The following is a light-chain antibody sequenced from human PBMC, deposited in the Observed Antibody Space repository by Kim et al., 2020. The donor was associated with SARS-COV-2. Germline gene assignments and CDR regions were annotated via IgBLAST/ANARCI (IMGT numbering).Light chain of an antibody. V-gene: IGKV1-NL1*01. J-gene: IGKJ2*01. CDR2: AAS. CDR3: HQYYSTLRT. Sequence: SASVADRVTTPCRASQAISNSLAWYQQKPGKAPKLLLFAASRLESGVSSRFSGSISGTDYTLTISSLQSEDFATYYCHQYYSTLRTFGQGTKLEI. CDR1: QAISNS.